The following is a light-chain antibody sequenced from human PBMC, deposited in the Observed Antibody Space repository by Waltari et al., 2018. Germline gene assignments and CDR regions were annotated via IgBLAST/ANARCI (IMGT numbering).Light chain of an antibody. CDR1: RGDVVGFDI. J-gene: IGLJ2*01. Sequence: SALTRPASVSGFPGRSIPISCPGPRGDVVGFDIVSWYQQHPCKAPKVMIYEVSARPSGVSNRFSGSKSGNTASLTISELQAEDEAHYYCSSYTSSNTLLFGGGTKLTVL. CDR3: SSYTSSNTLL. V-gene: IGLV2-14*01. CDR2: EVS.